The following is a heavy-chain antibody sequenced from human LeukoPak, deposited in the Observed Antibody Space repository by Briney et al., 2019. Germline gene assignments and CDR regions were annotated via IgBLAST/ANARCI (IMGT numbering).Heavy chain of an antibody. CDR3: ARSKSTYGSGSYVDY. V-gene: IGHV1-69*13. CDR1: GGTFSSYA. D-gene: IGHD3-10*01. CDR2: IIPIFGTA. Sequence: SVKVSCKASGGTFSSYAISWVRQAPGQGLEWMGGIIPIFGTANYAQKFQGRVTITADESTSTAYMELSILRSEDTAVYYCARSKSTYGSGSYVDYWGQGTLVTVSS. J-gene: IGHJ4*02.